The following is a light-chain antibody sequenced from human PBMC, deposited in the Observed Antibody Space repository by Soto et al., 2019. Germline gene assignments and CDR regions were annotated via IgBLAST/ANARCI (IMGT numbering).Light chain of an antibody. CDR2: DAS. V-gene: IGKV3-11*01. Sequence: EIVLTQSPDTLSLSPGERATLSCRASQSVRSSLAWYQQKPGQAPRLLIYDASNRATGIPARFSGSGSGTDFSLTISSVEPEDFAVYYCDQRSNWPPEFTFGPGTKVDIK. J-gene: IGKJ3*01. CDR3: DQRSNWPPEFT. CDR1: QSVRSS.